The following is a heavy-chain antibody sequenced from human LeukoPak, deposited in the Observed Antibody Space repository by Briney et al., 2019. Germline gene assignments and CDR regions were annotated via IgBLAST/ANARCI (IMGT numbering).Heavy chain of an antibody. CDR1: GFTFSSYG. Sequence: GGSLRLSCAASGFTFSSYGMSWVRQAPGKGLEWVSAISGSGGSTYYADSVKGRFTISRDNSKNTLYLQMNSLRAEDTAVYYCATTGGNYYDSSGYYFFRWGQGTLVTVSS. CDR3: ATTGGNYYDSSGYYFFR. J-gene: IGHJ4*02. V-gene: IGHV3-23*01. D-gene: IGHD3-22*01. CDR2: ISGSGGST.